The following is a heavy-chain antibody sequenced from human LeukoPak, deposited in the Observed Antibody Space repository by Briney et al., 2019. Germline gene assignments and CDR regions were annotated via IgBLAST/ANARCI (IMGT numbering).Heavy chain of an antibody. CDR1: GFTFRIYG. Sequence: GGSLRLSCVASGFTFRIYGMNWVRQAPGKGPEWVSYISHTSDSILYADSVKGRFTMSRDNAKKSLYLQMNSLRAEDSAAYYCARATRNGYDYRGQGTLVTVSS. CDR2: ISHTSDSI. CDR3: ARATRNGYDY. V-gene: IGHV3-48*01. J-gene: IGHJ4*02. D-gene: IGHD5-24*01.